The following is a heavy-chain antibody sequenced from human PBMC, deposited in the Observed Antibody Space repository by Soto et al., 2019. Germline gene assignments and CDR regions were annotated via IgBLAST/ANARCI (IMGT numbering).Heavy chain of an antibody. D-gene: IGHD3-22*01. CDR3: ARTYDSSGYQVWFDP. CDR1: GGSISSYY. V-gene: IGHV4-59*01. Sequence: SETLSLTCTVSGGSISSYYWSWIRQPPGKGLEWIGYIYYSGSTNYNPSLKSRVTISVDTSKNQFSLKLSSVTAADTAVYYCARTYDSSGYQVWFDPWGQGTLVTVSS. CDR2: IYYSGST. J-gene: IGHJ5*02.